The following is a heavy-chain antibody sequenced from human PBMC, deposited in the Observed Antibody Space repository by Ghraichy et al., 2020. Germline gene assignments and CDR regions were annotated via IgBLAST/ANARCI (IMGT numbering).Heavy chain of an antibody. Sequence: GGSLRLSCAASGFPFSNFEMNWGRQVPGKGLEWVAYISNSAGTILYADSVRGRFTISRDNAKNSLYLQMNSLRGEDTAIYYCARGSVAAVGSDYWGQGTLVTVS. CDR3: ARGSVAAVGSDY. CDR1: GFPFSNFE. J-gene: IGHJ4*02. CDR2: ISNSAGTI. D-gene: IGHD6-13*01. V-gene: IGHV3-48*03.